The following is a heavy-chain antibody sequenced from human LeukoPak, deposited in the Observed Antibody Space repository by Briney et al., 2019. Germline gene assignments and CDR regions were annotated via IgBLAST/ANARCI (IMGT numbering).Heavy chain of an antibody. V-gene: IGHV3-49*03. CDR3: TRPGSSLNYWYFDL. CDR2: IRSKAYGGTT. J-gene: IGHJ2*01. D-gene: IGHD1-14*01. Sequence: GGSLRLSRTASGFTFGDYTMSWFRQAPGKGLEWVGFIRSKAYGGTTEYAASVKGRFTISRDDSRSIAYLQMNSLKTEDTAVYYCTRPGSSLNYWYFDLWGRGTLVTVSS. CDR1: GFTFGDYT.